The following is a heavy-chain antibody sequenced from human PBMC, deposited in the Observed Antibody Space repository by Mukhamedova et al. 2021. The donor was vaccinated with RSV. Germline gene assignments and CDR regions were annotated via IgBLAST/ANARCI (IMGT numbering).Heavy chain of an antibody. CDR2: TYYRSKWSN. CDR3: ARAGSGGRAFDI. J-gene: IGHJ3*02. V-gene: IGHV6-1*01. D-gene: IGHD3-16*01. Sequence: GLEWLGRTYYRSKWSNDYAISVKSRITINSDTSKNDFSLHLSSVTPEDTAVYYCARAGSGGRAFDILGRGSMVTVSS.